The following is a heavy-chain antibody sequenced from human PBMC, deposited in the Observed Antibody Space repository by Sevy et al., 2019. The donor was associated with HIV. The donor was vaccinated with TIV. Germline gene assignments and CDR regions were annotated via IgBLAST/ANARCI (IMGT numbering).Heavy chain of an antibody. J-gene: IGHJ4*02. Sequence: ASVKVSCRASGYTFRSYGISWVRQAPGQGLEWMGWISPYTGDTDFAQKVQGRISMTSDTSTSTAFMELRSLRSEDTAVYYCARDKPQGVVVLPGAMWGGVDYWGQGTLVTVSS. V-gene: IGHV1-18*01. CDR3: ARDKPQGVVVLPGAMWGGVDY. CDR2: ISPYTGDT. D-gene: IGHD2-2*01. CDR1: GYTFRSYG.